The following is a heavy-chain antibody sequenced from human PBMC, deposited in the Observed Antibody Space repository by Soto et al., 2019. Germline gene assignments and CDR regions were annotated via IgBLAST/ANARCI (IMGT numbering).Heavy chain of an antibody. D-gene: IGHD1-26*01. Sequence: ASVKVSCKASGYTFTGYYMHWVRQAPGQGLEWMGWINPNSGGTNYAQKFQGWVTMTRDTSISTAYMELSRLRSDDTAVYYCARDGGGSYLSYYFDYWGQGTRVTVSS. V-gene: IGHV1-2*04. CDR3: ARDGGGSYLSYYFDY. CDR1: GYTFTGYY. CDR2: INPNSGGT. J-gene: IGHJ4*02.